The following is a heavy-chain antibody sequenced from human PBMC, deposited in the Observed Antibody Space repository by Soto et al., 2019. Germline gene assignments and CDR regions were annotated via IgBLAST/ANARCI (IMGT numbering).Heavy chain of an antibody. CDR2: IYYSGST. D-gene: IGHD6-6*01. J-gene: IGHJ4*02. CDR1: GGSISSYY. V-gene: IGHV4-59*08. Sequence: ASETLSLTCTVSGGSISSYYWSWIRQPPGKGLEWIGYIYYSGSTNYNPSLKSRVTISVDTSKNQFSLKLSSVTAADTAVYYCASSYSSSSSGYFDYWGQGTLVTVSS. CDR3: ASSYSSSSSGYFDY.